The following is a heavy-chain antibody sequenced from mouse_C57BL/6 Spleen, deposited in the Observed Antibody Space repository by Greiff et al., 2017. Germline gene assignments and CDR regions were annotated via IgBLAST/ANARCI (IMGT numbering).Heavy chain of an antibody. CDR3: ARRGYYDYDGGDLAY. Sequence: EVQLQQSGPELVKPGASVTIPCKASGYTFTDYNMDWVKPSHGKSLEWIGDINPNTGGTIYNQKFKGKATMTVDKSSSTAYMELRSLTSDDTAVYYCARRGYYDYDGGDLAYWGQGTLVTVSA. J-gene: IGHJ3*01. CDR1: GYTFTDYN. CDR2: INPNTGGT. D-gene: IGHD2-4*01. V-gene: IGHV1-18*01.